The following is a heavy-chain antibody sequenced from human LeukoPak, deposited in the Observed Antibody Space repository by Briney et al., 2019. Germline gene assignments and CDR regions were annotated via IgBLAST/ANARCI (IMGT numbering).Heavy chain of an antibody. CDR1: GFTFSISA. J-gene: IGHJ5*02. D-gene: IGHD4-17*01. V-gene: IGHV3-23*01. CDR2: ISGGGTT. CDR3: AKLLMANDYGDP. Sequence: PGGPLRLSCAASGFTFSISAMKWVRQAPGKGLEWVSSISGGGTTYYADSVRGRFIISRDNSKNTLYLQMNSLRAEDTAVYYCAKLLMANDYGDPWGQGTLVTVSS.